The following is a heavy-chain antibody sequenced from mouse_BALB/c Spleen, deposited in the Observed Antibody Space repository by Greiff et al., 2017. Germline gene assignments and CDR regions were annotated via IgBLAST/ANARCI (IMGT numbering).Heavy chain of an antibody. V-gene: IGHV1S81*02. J-gene: IGHJ2*01. D-gene: IGHD2-14*01. CDR2: INPSNGGT. Sequence: QVQLKESGAELVKPGASVKLSCKASGYTFTSYYMYWVKQRPGQGLEWIGEINPSNGGTNFNGKFKSKATLTVDKSSSTAYMQLSSLTSEDSAVYYCTRSHRYNFFDYWGQGTTLTVSS. CDR1: GYTFTSYY. CDR3: TRSHRYNFFDY.